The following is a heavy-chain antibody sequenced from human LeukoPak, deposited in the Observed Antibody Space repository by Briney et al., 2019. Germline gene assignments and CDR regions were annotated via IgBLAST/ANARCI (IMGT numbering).Heavy chain of an antibody. CDR1: GFTFSSYA. D-gene: IGHD6-25*01. CDR2: IKSDGSST. Sequence: GGSLRLSCAASGFTFSSYAMSWVRQAPGKGLVWVSRIKSDGSSTSYADSVKGRFTISRDNAKNTLYLQMNSLRAEDTAVYYCARAPRRAFDIWGQGTMVTVSS. J-gene: IGHJ3*02. CDR3: ARAPRRAFDI. V-gene: IGHV3-74*01.